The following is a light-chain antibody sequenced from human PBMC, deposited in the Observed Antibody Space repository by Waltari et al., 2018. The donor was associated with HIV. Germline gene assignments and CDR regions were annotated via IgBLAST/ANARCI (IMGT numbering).Light chain of an antibody. J-gene: IGKJ4*01. CDR2: AAS. CDR3: HQYEKWPRT. V-gene: IGKV3-15*01. CDR1: QSVTSN. Sequence: EIVMTQSPATLSVSPGERATLSCRASQSVTSNLAWYQQKPGQAPRLLIYAASTRATGIPARVSGSGSGTEFTLIISSLQSEDFAVYYCHQYEKWPRTFGGGTKVEI.